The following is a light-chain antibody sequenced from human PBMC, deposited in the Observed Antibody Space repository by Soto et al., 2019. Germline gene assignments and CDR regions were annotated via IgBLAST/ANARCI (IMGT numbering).Light chain of an antibody. CDR3: QHYYSYPWT. CDR1: QGINNY. CDR2: AAS. Sequence: IQLTHTPSSLSASVGDRFTITCRASQGINNYLARYQQKPGRAPKLLIYAASTLQSGVPSRFSGSGSGTDFTLTISCLQFEDVTTYYGQHYYSYPWTLGQRTKVEI. V-gene: IGKV1-9*01. J-gene: IGKJ1*01.